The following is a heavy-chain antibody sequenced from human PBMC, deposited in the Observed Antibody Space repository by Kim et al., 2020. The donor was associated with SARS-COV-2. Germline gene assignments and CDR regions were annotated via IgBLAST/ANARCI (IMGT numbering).Heavy chain of an antibody. V-gene: IGHV4-31*02. D-gene: IGHD3-22*01. Sequence: LKSRVTISVDTSKNQFSLKLSSVTAAHTAVYYCARTRITMIVVVTHFDYWGQGTLVTVSS. CDR3: ARTRITMIVVVTHFDY. J-gene: IGHJ4*02.